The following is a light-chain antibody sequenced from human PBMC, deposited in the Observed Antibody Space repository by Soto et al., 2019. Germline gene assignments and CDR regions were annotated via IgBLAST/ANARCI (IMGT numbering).Light chain of an antibody. CDR2: AAS. J-gene: IGKJ1*01. Sequence: DIAMTQSPSSLSASVGETITITCRASQSISSSLNWFQHSPGQPPKLLLFAASNLHAGVPPRFSGSGSGTSFSLTIRSLQPEDFATYYCQQSFNLPRTLRPGTKVDSK. CDR1: QSISSS. CDR3: QQSFNLPRT. V-gene: IGKV1-39*01.